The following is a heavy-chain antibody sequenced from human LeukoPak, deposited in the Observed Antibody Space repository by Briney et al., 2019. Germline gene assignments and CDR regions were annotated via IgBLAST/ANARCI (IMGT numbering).Heavy chain of an antibody. CDR1: RFTFSSYA. J-gene: IGHJ2*01. Sequence: GGSLRLSCVASRFTFSSYAMKWVRQAPGKGLEWVSYISTSSCYIYYADSVKGRFILSRDNAKNSLYLQMDSLRAEDTAVYYCARVRTGITGKWYFDFWGRNTLVTVS. V-gene: IGHV3-21*01. CDR2: ISTSSCYI. CDR3: ARVRTGITGKWYFDF. D-gene: IGHD1-1*01.